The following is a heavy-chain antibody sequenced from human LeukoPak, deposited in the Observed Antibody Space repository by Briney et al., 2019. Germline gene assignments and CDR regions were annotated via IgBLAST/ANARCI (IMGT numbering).Heavy chain of an antibody. Sequence: PGGSLRVSRAASGFTFSTYWMHWVRRAPGKGLVWVSRINGDGSSTTYADSVKGRFTISRDNAKNTLYLQMNSLRAEDTAVYYCARSRYSYDYRDYWGQGTLVTVSS. J-gene: IGHJ4*02. CDR1: GFTFSTYW. D-gene: IGHD3-16*01. CDR3: ARSRYSYDYRDY. V-gene: IGHV3-74*01. CDR2: INGDGSST.